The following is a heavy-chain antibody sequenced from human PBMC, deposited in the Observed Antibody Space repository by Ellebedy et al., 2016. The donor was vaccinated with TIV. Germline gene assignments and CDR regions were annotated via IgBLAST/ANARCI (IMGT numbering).Heavy chain of an antibody. V-gene: IGHV3-7*03. CDR3: ARGTPGGYYDAFDI. CDR1: GFTFSSYW. Sequence: GESLKISCAASGFTFSSYWMSWVRQAPGKGLEWVANIKQDGSEKYYVDSVKGRFTISRDNAKNSLYLQMNSLRAEDTAVYYCARGTPGGYYDAFDIWGQGTMVTVSS. J-gene: IGHJ3*02. D-gene: IGHD2-8*01. CDR2: IKQDGSEK.